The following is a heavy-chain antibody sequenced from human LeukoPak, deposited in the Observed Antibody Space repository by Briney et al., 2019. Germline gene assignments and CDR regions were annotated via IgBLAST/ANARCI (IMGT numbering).Heavy chain of an antibody. CDR3: ARVKWSSAWSGY. CDR1: GFTFSVYG. D-gene: IGHD6-19*01. V-gene: IGHV3-48*01. Sequence: AGGSLRLSCAASGFTFSVYGMNWVRQAPGKGLEWVSYISNSGSTVTYADSVKGRFTISRDNAKNSLYLQMSSLRVEDTAAYYCARVKWSSAWSGYWGQGVLVTVSS. CDR2: ISNSGSTV. J-gene: IGHJ4*02.